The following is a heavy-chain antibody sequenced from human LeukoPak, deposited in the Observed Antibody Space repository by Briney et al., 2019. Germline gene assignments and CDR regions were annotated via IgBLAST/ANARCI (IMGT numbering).Heavy chain of an antibody. D-gene: IGHD4-17*01. J-gene: IGHJ5*02. CDR3: ARDLGYGALDP. Sequence: GSLRLSCAASGFTSSSYWMNWVRQAPGKGLEWVALINPDGSQTNYVDSVKGRLTISRDNAETSLYLQMNSLRAEDTAVYYCARDLGYGALDPWGQGTLVTVSS. CDR1: GFTSSSYW. V-gene: IGHV3-7*01. CDR2: INPDGSQT.